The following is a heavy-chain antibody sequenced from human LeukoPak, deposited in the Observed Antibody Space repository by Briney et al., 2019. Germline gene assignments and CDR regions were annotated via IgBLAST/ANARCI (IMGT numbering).Heavy chain of an antibody. Sequence: PGGSLRLSCAASGFTFSSYSMNWVRLAPGKGLEWVASISSSSSYIYYADSVKGRFTISRDNAKNSLYLQMNSLRAEDTAVYYCARGGGDYATHAFDIWGQGTMVTVSS. CDR2: ISSSSSYI. V-gene: IGHV3-21*01. J-gene: IGHJ3*02. CDR1: GFTFSSYS. D-gene: IGHD4-17*01. CDR3: ARGGGDYATHAFDI.